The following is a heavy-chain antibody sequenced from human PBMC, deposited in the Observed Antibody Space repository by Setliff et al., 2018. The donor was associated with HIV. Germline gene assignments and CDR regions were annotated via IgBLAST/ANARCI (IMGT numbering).Heavy chain of an antibody. Sequence: SLRLSCAASGFTFSRYGMHWVRQAPGKGLEWVALISSDGSNKHYADSVKGRFTISRDNLKNTLYVEMNSLRVEDMAAYYCARDREESLWFGDLHYMDVWGKGTTVTVSS. J-gene: IGHJ6*03. CDR2: ISSDGSNK. V-gene: IGHV3-33*08. D-gene: IGHD3-10*01. CDR3: ARDREESLWFGDLHYMDV. CDR1: GFTFSRYG.